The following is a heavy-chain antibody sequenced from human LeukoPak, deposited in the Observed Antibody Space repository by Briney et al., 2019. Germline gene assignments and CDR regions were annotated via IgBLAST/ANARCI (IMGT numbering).Heavy chain of an antibody. CDR2: ISADSATT. D-gene: IGHD3-10*01. CDR3: ARKSASGNYPLDY. CDR1: GLTVSSNY. V-gene: IGHV3-23*01. J-gene: IGHJ4*02. Sequence: PGGSLRLSCAASGLTVSSNYMNWVRQAPGKGLEWVSVISADSATTFYADSVKGRFTISRDNAKNTVFLQMSSLRAEDTALYYCARKSASGNYPLDYWGQGTLVTVSS.